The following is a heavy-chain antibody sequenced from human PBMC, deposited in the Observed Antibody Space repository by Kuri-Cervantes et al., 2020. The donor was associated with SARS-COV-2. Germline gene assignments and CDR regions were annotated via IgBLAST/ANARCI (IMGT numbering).Heavy chain of an antibody. D-gene: IGHD2-2*02. V-gene: IGHV1-2*02. CDR2: INPNSGGT. Sequence: ASVKVSRKASGYTFTGYYMHWVRQAPGQGLEWMGWINPNSGGTNYAQKFQGRVTMTRDTSISTAYMELSRLRSDDTAVYYCARAFVLGYCSSTSCYTLNFDYWGQGTLVTVSS. CDR1: GYTFTGYY. J-gene: IGHJ4*02. CDR3: ARAFVLGYCSSTSCYTLNFDY.